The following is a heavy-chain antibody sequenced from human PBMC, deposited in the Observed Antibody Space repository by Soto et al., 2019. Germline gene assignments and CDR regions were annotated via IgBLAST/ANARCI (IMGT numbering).Heavy chain of an antibody. V-gene: IGHV4-39*01. J-gene: IGHJ4*02. Sequence: SGTLSLTCPVPCVSISNTSYYWGWIRQSPGKGLEWIGTIYYSGKTYYHPALKSRVTISVDTSNNRFSLKLSSVTAADTAVYYCARHGSYWGQGTLVT. CDR2: IYYSGKT. CDR3: ARHGSY. CDR1: CVSISNTSYY.